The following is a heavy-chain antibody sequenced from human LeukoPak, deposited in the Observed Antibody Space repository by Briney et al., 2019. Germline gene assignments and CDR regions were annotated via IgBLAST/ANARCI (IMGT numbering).Heavy chain of an antibody. D-gene: IGHD3-10*01. CDR2: IYYSGST. J-gene: IGHJ5*02. Sequence: SETLSLACTVSGGSISSYHWSWIRQPPGKGLEWIGYIYYSGSTNYNPSLKSRVTISVDTSKNQFSLKLSSVTAADTAVYYCARRQHYYGSGSSWFDPWGQGTLVTVSS. CDR3: ARRQHYYGSGSSWFDP. CDR1: GGSISSYH. V-gene: IGHV4-59*12.